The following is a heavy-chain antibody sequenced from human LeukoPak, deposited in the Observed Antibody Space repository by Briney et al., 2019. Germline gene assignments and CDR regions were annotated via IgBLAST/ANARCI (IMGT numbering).Heavy chain of an antibody. CDR1: GGSFGGYY. J-gene: IGHJ5*02. V-gene: IGHV4-34*01. Sequence: SETLSLTCAVYGGSFGGYYWSWIRQPPGKGLEWIGEINHSGSTNYNPSLKSRVTISVDTSKNQFSLKLSSVTAADTAVYYCASTNYYDSSGYYHNWFDPWGQGTLVTVSS. D-gene: IGHD3-22*01. CDR3: ASTNYYDSSGYYHNWFDP. CDR2: INHSGST.